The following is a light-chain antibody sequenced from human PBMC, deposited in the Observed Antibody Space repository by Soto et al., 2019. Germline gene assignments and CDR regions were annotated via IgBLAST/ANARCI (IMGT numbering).Light chain of an antibody. CDR3: LLSYSDVNV. CDR2: DTS. Sequence: QAVVTQEPSVTVSPGGTVTLTCGSSTGAVTTGHYPYWFQQKPGQAPRTLIYDTSNKQSWTPARFSGSLLGGKAALTLSGAQPEDEAEYYCLLSYSDVNVFGTGTKVTVL. CDR1: TGAVTTGHY. J-gene: IGLJ1*01. V-gene: IGLV7-46*01.